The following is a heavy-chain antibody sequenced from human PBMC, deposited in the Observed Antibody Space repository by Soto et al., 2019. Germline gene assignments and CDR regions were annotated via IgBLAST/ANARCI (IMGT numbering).Heavy chain of an antibody. V-gene: IGHV3-21*01. D-gene: IGHD5-18*01. J-gene: IGHJ4*02. CDR1: GFTISSYS. CDR2: ISSSSSYI. Sequence: GGSLRLSCASSGFTISSYSMNWVRQAPGKGLEWVSSISSSSSYIYYADAVSGRFTISRDNAKNSLYLQMNSLRAHDTAVYYCARDPTDMADCWGQGTLVTVSS. CDR3: ARDPTDMADC.